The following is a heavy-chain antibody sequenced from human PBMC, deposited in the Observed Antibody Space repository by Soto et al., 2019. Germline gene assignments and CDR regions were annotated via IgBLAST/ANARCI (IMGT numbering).Heavy chain of an antibody. J-gene: IGHJ6*02. Sequence: QVQLVQSGAEVKKPGSSVKVSCKASGGTFSTYTVSWVRQAPGQGLEWMGGIIPIFRTANYAQKFQGRVTVTADESTCTAYMELSSLRSADTAVYYCARRYCISTSCRYYGMDVWGQGTTVTVSS. CDR1: GGTFSTYT. CDR3: ARRYCISTSCRYYGMDV. CDR2: IIPIFRTA. V-gene: IGHV1-69*12. D-gene: IGHD2-2*01.